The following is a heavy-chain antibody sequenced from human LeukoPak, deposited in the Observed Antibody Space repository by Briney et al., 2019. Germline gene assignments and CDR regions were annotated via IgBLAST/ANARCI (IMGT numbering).Heavy chain of an antibody. CDR3: ANSIMITFGGVIVLDY. V-gene: IGHV3-23*01. CDR1: GFTFSSYG. Sequence: PGGSLRLSCAASGFTFSSYGMSWVRQAPGKGLEWVSAISGSGGSTYYADSVKGRFTISRDNSKNTLYLQMNSLRAEDTAVYYCANSIMITFGGVIVLDYWGQGTLVTVSS. J-gene: IGHJ4*02. D-gene: IGHD3-16*02. CDR2: ISGSGGST.